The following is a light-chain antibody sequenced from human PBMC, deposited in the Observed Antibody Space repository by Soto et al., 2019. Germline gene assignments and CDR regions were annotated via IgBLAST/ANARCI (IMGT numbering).Light chain of an antibody. Sequence: QSVLTQPPSASGTPGQRVTISCSGSSSNIGRNYVYWYQQLPGTAPKLLIYRNNQRPSGVPDRFSGSKSGTSASLAIRGLRSEDEPDYYCAACVDSLSAVVFGGGTKVTV. J-gene: IGLJ2*01. V-gene: IGLV1-47*01. CDR3: AACVDSLSAVV. CDR2: RNN. CDR1: SSNIGRNY.